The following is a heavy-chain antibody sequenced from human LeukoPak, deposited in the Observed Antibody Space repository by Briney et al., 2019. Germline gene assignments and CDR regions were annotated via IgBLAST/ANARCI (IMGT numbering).Heavy chain of an antibody. J-gene: IGHJ6*03. Sequence: SETLSLTCTVSGGSISSYYWSWIRQPAGKGLEWIGRIYTSGSTNYNPSLKSRVTMSVDTSENQFSLKLSSVTAADTAVYYCARDLVGATPLWYYYYMDVWGKGTTVTVSS. CDR2: IYTSGST. CDR1: GGSISSYY. CDR3: ARDLVGATPLWYYYYMDV. V-gene: IGHV4-4*07. D-gene: IGHD1-26*01.